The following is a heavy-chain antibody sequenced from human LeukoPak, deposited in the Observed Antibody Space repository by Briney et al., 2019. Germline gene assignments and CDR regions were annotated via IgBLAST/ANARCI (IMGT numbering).Heavy chain of an antibody. D-gene: IGHD5-12*01. V-gene: IGHV5-51*01. CDR1: GYRFTSYW. CDR3: ARRGIVATIADYYYYYMDV. CDR2: IYPGDSDT. J-gene: IGHJ6*03. Sequence: GESPKISCKGSGYRFTSYWIGWVRQMPGKGLEWMGIIYPGDSDTRYSPSFQGQVPISADKSISTAYLQWSSLKASDTAMYYCARRGIVATIADYYYYYMDVWGKGTTVTVSS.